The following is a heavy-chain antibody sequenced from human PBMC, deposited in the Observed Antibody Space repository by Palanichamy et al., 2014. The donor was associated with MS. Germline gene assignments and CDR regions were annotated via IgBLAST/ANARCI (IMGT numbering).Heavy chain of an antibody. CDR1: W. CDR2: IHHSGET. D-gene: IGHD5-24*01. CDR3: AREGYRDAFDV. J-gene: IGHJ3*01. V-gene: IGHV4-4*01. Sequence: WWSWVRQPPGKGLEWIGEIHHSGETHYNPSLESRVTISVDYSKTQLSLKMNSVTAADTAIYFCAREGYRDAFDVWGQGTVVTVSS.